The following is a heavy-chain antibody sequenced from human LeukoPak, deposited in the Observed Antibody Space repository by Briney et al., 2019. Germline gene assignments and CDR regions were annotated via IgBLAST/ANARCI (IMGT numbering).Heavy chain of an antibody. J-gene: IGHJ6*04. D-gene: IGHD6-13*01. Sequence: ASVKVSCKASGYTFTSYAMHWVRQAPGQRLEWMGWINAGNGNTKYSQKFQGRVTITRDTSASTAYMELSSLRSEDTAVYYCAREGEENSSSWYGAWYYYGMDVWGKGTTVTVSS. CDR1: GYTFTSYA. V-gene: IGHV1-3*01. CDR2: INAGNGNT. CDR3: AREGEENSSSWYGAWYYYGMDV.